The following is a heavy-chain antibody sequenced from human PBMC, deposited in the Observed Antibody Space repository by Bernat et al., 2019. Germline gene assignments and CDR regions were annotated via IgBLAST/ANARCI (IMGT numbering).Heavy chain of an antibody. CDR1: GFTFRGYW. CDR2: IKEDGSDN. V-gene: IGHV3-7*03. CDR3: ARRRGSASLDY. Sequence: EVQLVESGGGLVQPGGSLRLSCSASGFTFRGYWMTWVRQAPGKGLGCVANIKEDGSDNYYVDSGNGRFTISRDNAQNSLYLQLNSLRVEDTAVYYCARRRGSASLDYWGQGTLITVSS. D-gene: IGHD6-19*01. J-gene: IGHJ4*02.